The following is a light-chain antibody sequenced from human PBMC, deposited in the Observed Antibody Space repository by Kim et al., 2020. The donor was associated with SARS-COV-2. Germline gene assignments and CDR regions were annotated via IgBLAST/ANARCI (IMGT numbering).Light chain of an antibody. V-gene: IGLV2-14*03. CDR3: YSYTSSSTLV. CDR2: DVN. CDR1: SSDVGGYNY. J-gene: IGLJ3*02. Sequence: GQSITSSCAGTSSDVGGYNYVSWYQQHPGKAPKLMIYDVNNRPAGVYNRFAGSKSGNTASLTISGLQAEDEADYYCYSYTSSSTLVFGGGTQLTVL.